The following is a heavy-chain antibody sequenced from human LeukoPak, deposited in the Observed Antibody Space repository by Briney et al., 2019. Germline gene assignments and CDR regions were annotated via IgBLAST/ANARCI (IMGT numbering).Heavy chain of an antibody. CDR1: GFTFSSYT. V-gene: IGHV3-48*04. CDR3: ARDGQLYCSGGSCYFMDY. J-gene: IGHJ4*02. D-gene: IGHD2-15*01. Sequence: GGSLRLSCAASGFTFSSYTMNWVRQAPGKGLEWVSYISSSSSTIYYADFVKGRFTISRDNAKNSLYLQMNSLRAEDTAVYYCARDGQLYCSGGSCYFMDYWGQGTLVTVSS. CDR2: ISSSSSTI.